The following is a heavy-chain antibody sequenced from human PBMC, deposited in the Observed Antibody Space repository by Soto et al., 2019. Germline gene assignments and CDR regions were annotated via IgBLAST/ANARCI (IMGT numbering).Heavy chain of an antibody. CDR2: INHSGST. CDR3: ARGVSKWGFYYLDS. Sequence: QVQLQQWGAGLLKPSETLSLTCAVYGGSFSGYYLSWIRQPPGKGLEWIGEINHSGSTNYNPFIKILRPISVDTAQSQFSLQLSSVTAADTAVYYCARGVSKWGFYYLDSWGKGTTVTVSS. J-gene: IGHJ6*03. V-gene: IGHV4-34*01. CDR1: GGSFSGYY. D-gene: IGHD7-27*01.